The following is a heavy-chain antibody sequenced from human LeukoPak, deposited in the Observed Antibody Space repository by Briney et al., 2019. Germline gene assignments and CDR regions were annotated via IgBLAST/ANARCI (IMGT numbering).Heavy chain of an antibody. CDR3: ARVYDSSGYYGDYFDY. D-gene: IGHD3-22*01. J-gene: IGHJ4*02. CDR1: GYIFTRYD. CDR2: ISAYNGNT. V-gene: IGHV1-18*01. Sequence: ASVKVSCKASGYIFTRYDISWVRQAPGQGLEWMGWISAYNGNTNYAQKLQGRVTMTTDTSTSTAYMELRSLRSDDTAVYYCARVYDSSGYYGDYFDYWGQGTLVTVSS.